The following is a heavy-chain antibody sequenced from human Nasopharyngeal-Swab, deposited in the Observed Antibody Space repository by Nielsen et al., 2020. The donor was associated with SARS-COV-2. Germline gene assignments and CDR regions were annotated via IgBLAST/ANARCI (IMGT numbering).Heavy chain of an antibody. V-gene: IGHV3-30*18. CDR1: GFTFSSYG. D-gene: IGHD1-26*01. Sequence: GGSLRLSCAASGFTFSSYGIHWVRQAPGRGLEWVAVVSYDGDIKWYADSVKGRFTVSRDNSKNTLYLQMNSLRPEDTAVYYCAKSHSGTYYRVLDYWGQGTLVTVSS. CDR2: VSYDGDIK. CDR3: AKSHSGTYYRVLDY. J-gene: IGHJ4*02.